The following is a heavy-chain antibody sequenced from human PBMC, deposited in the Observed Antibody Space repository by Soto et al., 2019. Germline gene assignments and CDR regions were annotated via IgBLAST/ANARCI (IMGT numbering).Heavy chain of an antibody. D-gene: IGHD5-12*01. V-gene: IGHV4-39*01. CDR1: GGSISSSSYY. Sequence: SETLSLTCTVSGGSISSSSYYWGWIRQPPGKGLECIGSIYYSGSTYYNTSLKSRVTISVDTSKNQFSLKLSSVTAADTAVYYCASDDSGYDYYFDYWGQGTLGTVSS. CDR3: ASDDSGYDYYFDY. J-gene: IGHJ4*02. CDR2: IYYSGST.